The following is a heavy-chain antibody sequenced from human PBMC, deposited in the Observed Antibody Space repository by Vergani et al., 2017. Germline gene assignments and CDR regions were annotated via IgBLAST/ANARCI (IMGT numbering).Heavy chain of an antibody. CDR3: AGDGGDYYDSSGYYYLVTD. D-gene: IGHD3-22*01. CDR1: GGSISSGGYY. Sequence: QVQLQESGPGLVKPSQTLSLTCTVSGGSISSGGYYWSWIRQHPGKGLEWIGYIYYSGSTYYNPSLKSRVTISVDTSKNQFSLKLSSVTAADTAVDYCAGDGGDYYDSSGYYYLVTDWGQGTLVTVSS. CDR2: IYYSGST. J-gene: IGHJ4*02. V-gene: IGHV4-31*03.